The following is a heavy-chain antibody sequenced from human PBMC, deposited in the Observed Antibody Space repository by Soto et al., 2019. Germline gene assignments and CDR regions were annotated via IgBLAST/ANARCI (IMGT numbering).Heavy chain of an antibody. J-gene: IGHJ4*02. CDR3: ARDWEYNTN. V-gene: IGHV3-23*01. D-gene: IGHD1-20*01. CDR1: GFTFSNYA. Sequence: PGGSLRLSCAASGFTFSNYAVTWVRQAPGTGLEWVSAISSGGVSRYYAGSVKGRFTISRDNSKNTLYLQMNRLRAEDTAVYYCARDWEYNTNWGQGTPVTGSS. CDR2: ISSGGVSR.